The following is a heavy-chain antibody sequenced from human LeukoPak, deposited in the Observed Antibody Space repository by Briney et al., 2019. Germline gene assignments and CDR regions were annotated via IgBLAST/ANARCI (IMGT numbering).Heavy chain of an antibody. Sequence: PSETLSLTCTVSGGSISSGDYYWSWFRQPPGKGLEWIGYIYYSGSTYYNPSLKSRVTISVDTSKNQFSLKLSSVTAADTAVYYCARGLTVTRKNWYFDLWGRGTLVTVSS. CDR1: GGSISSGDYY. D-gene: IGHD4-17*01. CDR3: ARGLTVTRKNWYFDL. V-gene: IGHV4-30-4*08. J-gene: IGHJ2*01. CDR2: IYYSGST.